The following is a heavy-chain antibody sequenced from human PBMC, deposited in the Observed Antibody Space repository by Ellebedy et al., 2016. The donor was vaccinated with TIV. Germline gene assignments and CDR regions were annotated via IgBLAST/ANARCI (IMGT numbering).Heavy chain of an antibody. V-gene: IGHV1-69*04. CDR1: GGTFSSYA. J-gene: IGHJ4*02. Sequence: AASVKVSCKASGGTFSSYAISWVRQAPGQGLEWMGRIIPILGIANYAQKFQGRVTITADKSTSTAYTELSSLRSDDTAVYYCAREPDIVVVPAAMAFDYWGQGTLVTVSS. CDR3: AREPDIVVVPAAMAFDY. CDR2: IIPILGIA. D-gene: IGHD2-2*01.